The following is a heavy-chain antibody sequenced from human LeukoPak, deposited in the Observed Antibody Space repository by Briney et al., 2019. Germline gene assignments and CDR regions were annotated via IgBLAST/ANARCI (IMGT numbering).Heavy chain of an antibody. CDR3: AREHYDNWFDP. V-gene: IGHV4-61*01. J-gene: IGHJ5*02. D-gene: IGHD3-16*01. Sequence: PSETLSLTCTVSGGSASSGSYYWSWIRQPPGKGLEWIGYIYYSGSTNYNPSLKSRVTISVDTSKNQFSLKLSSVTAADTAVYYCAREHYDNWFDPWGQGTLVTVSS. CDR1: GGSASSGSYY. CDR2: IYYSGST.